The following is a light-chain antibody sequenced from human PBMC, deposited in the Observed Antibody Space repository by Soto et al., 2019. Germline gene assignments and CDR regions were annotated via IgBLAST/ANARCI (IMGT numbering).Light chain of an antibody. Sequence: QAVVTQEPSLTVSPGGTVTLTCASNTGAVTSDYYPNWFQQKPGQAPRVLIYGTSHKQSWTPARFSGSLLGGRAALTLSGVQPEDEADYYCLVYYGGAWVFGGGTQLTVL. J-gene: IGLJ3*02. CDR2: GTS. CDR3: LVYYGGAWV. V-gene: IGLV7-43*01. CDR1: TGAVTSDYY.